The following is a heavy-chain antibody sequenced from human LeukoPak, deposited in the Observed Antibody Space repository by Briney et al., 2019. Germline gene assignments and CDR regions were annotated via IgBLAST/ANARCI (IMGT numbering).Heavy chain of an antibody. J-gene: IGHJ4*02. CDR3: ARHRDYVRVPFDY. Sequence: SETLSLTCTVSGGSISSSSYYWGWIRQPPGKGLEWIGSIYYSGSTYYNPSLKSRVTISVDTSKNQFSLKLSSVTAADTAVYYCARHRDYVRVPFDYWGQGTLVTVSS. CDR2: IYYSGST. CDR1: GGSISSSSYY. V-gene: IGHV4-39*01. D-gene: IGHD3-10*02.